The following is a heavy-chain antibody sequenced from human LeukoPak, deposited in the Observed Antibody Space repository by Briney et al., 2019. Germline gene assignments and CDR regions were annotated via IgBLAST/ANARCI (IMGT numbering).Heavy chain of an antibody. J-gene: IGHJ2*01. CDR3: ARATGNSDHSPREPIHWYFDL. CDR1: GGTFSTFG. D-gene: IGHD4-23*01. Sequence: SVKVSCKASGGTFSTFGLSWVRQAPGQGLEWMGGIIPIYGPANYAQKFQGRVTITADESTSTAYMELSSLRSEDTAVYFCARATGNSDHSPREPIHWYFDLWGRGTLVTASS. CDR2: IIPIYGPA. V-gene: IGHV1-69*13.